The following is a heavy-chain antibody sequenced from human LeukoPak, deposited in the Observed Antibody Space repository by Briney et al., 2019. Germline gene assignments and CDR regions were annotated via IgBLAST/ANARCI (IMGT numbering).Heavy chain of an antibody. D-gene: IGHD3-22*01. Sequence: GGSLRLSCAASGFTFSSYAISWVRQAPGKGLEWVSAISGSGGSTYYADSVKGRFTISRDNSKNTLYLQMNSLRAEDTAVYYCAKDSSGYSTSLDYWGQGTLVTVSS. CDR1: GFTFSSYA. V-gene: IGHV3-23*01. CDR3: AKDSSGYSTSLDY. CDR2: ISGSGGST. J-gene: IGHJ4*02.